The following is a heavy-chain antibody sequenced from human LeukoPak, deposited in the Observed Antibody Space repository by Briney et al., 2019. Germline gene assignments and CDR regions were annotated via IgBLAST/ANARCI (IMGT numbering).Heavy chain of an antibody. V-gene: IGHV3-74*01. Sequence: PGGSLRLSCAASGFTFNSYGMHWVRQAPGKGLVWVSRINSDGSSTNYADSVKGRFTISRDNAKNTLYLQMNSLRVEDTAVYYCARGNVARYDYVWGSYRYTAYHMDVWGKGTTVTISS. CDR2: INSDGSST. CDR1: GFTFNSYG. J-gene: IGHJ6*03. D-gene: IGHD3-16*02. CDR3: ARGNVARYDYVWGSYRYTAYHMDV.